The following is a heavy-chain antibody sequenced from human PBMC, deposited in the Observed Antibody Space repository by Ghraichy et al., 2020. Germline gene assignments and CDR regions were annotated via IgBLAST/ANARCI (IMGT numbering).Heavy chain of an antibody. CDR3: AKSKQWLVRGNFDY. Sequence: LSLTCAASGFTFSSYAMSWVRQAPGKGLEWVSAISGSGGSTYYADSVKGRFTISRDNSKNTLYLQMNSLRAEDTAVYYCAKSKQWLVRGNFDYWGQGTLVTVSS. CDR1: GFTFSSYA. J-gene: IGHJ4*02. CDR2: ISGSGGST. D-gene: IGHD6-19*01. V-gene: IGHV3-23*01.